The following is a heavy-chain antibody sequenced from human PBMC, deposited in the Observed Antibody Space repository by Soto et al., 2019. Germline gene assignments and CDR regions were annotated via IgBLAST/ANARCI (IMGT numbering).Heavy chain of an antibody. V-gene: IGHV3-33*05. CDR3: ARWGTTGGLDV. D-gene: IGHD3-16*01. CDR2: TSYDGSNN. CDR1: GFTFRSYV. J-gene: IGHJ4*02. Sequence: QVQLVESGGGVVQPGTSLRLSCVGSGFTFRSYVIHWVRQAPGKGLERVALTSYDGSNNFYGDSVKGRFTISRDKSRNTVELQMDSLRLEDTALYYCARWGTTGGLDVWGQGTLVSVSS.